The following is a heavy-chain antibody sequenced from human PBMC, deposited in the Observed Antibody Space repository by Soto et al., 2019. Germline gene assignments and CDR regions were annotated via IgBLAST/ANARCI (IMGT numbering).Heavy chain of an antibody. J-gene: IGHJ4*02. D-gene: IGHD4-17*01. V-gene: IGHV4-59*08. CDR3: ARRYGPGFDY. CDR2: IYYSGST. CDR1: GCSISSYY. Sequence: PSETLSLTCSFSGCSISSYYWSWIRQPPGKGLEWIGYIYYSGSTNYNPSLKSRVTISVDTSKNQFSLKLSSVTAADTAVYSCARRYGPGFDYWGQGTLVTVSS.